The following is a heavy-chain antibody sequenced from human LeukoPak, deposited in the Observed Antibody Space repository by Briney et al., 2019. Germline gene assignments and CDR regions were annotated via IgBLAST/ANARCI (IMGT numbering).Heavy chain of an antibody. CDR1: GYTFTSYY. CDR2: INPSGGIT. CDR3: ARGDRLPGYSAPVGDY. J-gene: IGHJ4*02. V-gene: IGHV1-46*01. D-gene: IGHD3-9*01. Sequence: ASVKVSRKASGYTFTSYYMHWVRQAPGQGLEWLGIINPSGGITTYAQKFQGRVTVTMDTSTSTVYMEPSSLRSEDTAVYYCARGDRLPGYSAPVGDYWGQGTLVTVSS.